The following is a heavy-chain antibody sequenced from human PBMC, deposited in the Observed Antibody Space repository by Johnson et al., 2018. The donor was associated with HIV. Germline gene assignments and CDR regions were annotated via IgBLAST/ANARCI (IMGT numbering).Heavy chain of an antibody. D-gene: IGHD3-22*01. CDR2: INSDGSST. Sequence: VQLVESGGGLVQPGGSLTLSCAASGITISRNWMHWVRQAPGQGPVWVSRINSDGSSTNYADSVQGRFSISRDNAENTLYLQMNSLRAEDTAVYYCARERDYYDSGGYWVDAFDIWGQGTMVTVSS. J-gene: IGHJ3*02. V-gene: IGHV3-74*01. CDR1: GITISRNW. CDR3: ARERDYYDSGGYWVDAFDI.